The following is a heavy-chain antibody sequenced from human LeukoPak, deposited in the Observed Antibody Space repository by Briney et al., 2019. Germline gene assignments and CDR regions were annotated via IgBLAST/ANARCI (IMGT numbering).Heavy chain of an antibody. D-gene: IGHD3-10*01. CDR3: AKSNVLLWFGEPYYFDY. CDR1: GFTFSNYG. J-gene: IGHJ4*02. V-gene: IGHV3-48*04. CDR2: ISSSGSTI. Sequence: GRSLRLSCAASGFTFSNYGMNWVRQAPGKGLEWVSYISSSGSTIYYADSVKGRFTISRDNAKNALYLQMNSLRAEDTAVYYSAKSNVLLWFGEPYYFDYWGQGTLVTVSS.